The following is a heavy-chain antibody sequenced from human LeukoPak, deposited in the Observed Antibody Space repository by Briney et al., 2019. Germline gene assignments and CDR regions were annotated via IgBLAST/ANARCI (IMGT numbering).Heavy chain of an antibody. J-gene: IGHJ3*02. CDR3: ATTGRHIAVAGTDAFDI. CDR2: IYYSGST. D-gene: IGHD6-19*01. V-gene: IGHV4-39*07. CDR1: GGSISSCSYY. Sequence: SETLSLTRTVSGGSISSCSYYWGWIRQPPGKGLEWIGSIYYSGSTYYNPSLKSRVTISLDTSKNQFSLKLTSVTAADTAVYYCATTGRHIAVAGTDAFDIWGQGTMVTVSS.